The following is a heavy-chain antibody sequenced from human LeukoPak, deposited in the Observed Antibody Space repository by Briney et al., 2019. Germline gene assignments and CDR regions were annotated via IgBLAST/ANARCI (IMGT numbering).Heavy chain of an antibody. V-gene: IGHV4-59*01. CDR1: GGSISDYY. J-gene: IGHJ4*02. Sequence: SETLSLTCTVSGGSISDYYWSWIRQPPEKGLEWIGFIYYSGSTNYNPSLNSRVTISIDTSKNQFSLHLTSVTAADTAVYFCATRSPEQHWFPYFDYWGQGSLVTVSS. D-gene: IGHD1-14*01. CDR3: ATRSPEQHWFPYFDY. CDR2: IYYSGST.